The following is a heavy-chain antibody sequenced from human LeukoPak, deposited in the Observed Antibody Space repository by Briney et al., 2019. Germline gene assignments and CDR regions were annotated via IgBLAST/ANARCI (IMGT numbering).Heavy chain of an antibody. D-gene: IGHD1-26*01. CDR2: INHSGST. J-gene: IGHJ3*02. V-gene: IGHV4-34*01. CDR3: ARYIVSYPHDAFDI. Sequence: PSETLSLTCSVSGDSITGYYWGWIRQPPGKGLEWIGEINHSGSTNYNPSLKSRVTISVDTSKKQFSLKLSSVTAADTAFYYCARYIVSYPHDAFDIWGQGTMVTVSS. CDR1: GDSITGYY.